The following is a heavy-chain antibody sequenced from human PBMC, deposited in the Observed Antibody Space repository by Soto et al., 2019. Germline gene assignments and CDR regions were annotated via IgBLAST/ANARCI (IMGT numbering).Heavy chain of an antibody. CDR1: GCTFTAFG. D-gene: IGHD1-1*01. Sequence: QVQLVQSGAGEKKPGASVKVSCKASGCTFTAFGIHWVRQAPGQMPEWMGWINGGNGNTQYSQYFQDRITTTRDTSASTAYTELSSLTCEATAVYYWARGGATPGDYLGQGTLVSVSS. CDR2: INGGNGNT. V-gene: IGHV1-3*05. CDR3: ARGGATPGDY. J-gene: IGHJ4*02.